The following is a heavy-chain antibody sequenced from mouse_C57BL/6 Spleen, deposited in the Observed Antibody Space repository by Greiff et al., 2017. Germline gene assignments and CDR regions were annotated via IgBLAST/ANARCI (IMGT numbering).Heavy chain of an antibody. J-gene: IGHJ1*03. CDR3: ARRYYYGSHWYFDV. Sequence: VQLQQPGAELVMPGASVKLSCKASGYTFTSYWMHWVKQRPGQGLEWIGEIDPSDSYTNYNQKFKGKSTLTVDKSSSTAYMQLSSLTSEDSAVYYCARRYYYGSHWYFDVWGTGTTVTVSS. V-gene: IGHV1-69*01. D-gene: IGHD1-1*01. CDR1: GYTFTSYW. CDR2: IDPSDSYT.